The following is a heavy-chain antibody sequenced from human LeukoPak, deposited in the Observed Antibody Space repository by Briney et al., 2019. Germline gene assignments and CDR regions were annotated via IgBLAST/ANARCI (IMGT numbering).Heavy chain of an antibody. CDR3: ARVGGYYDPIYYMDV. J-gene: IGHJ6*03. V-gene: IGHV3-48*04. CDR1: GFTFSSYT. D-gene: IGHD3-22*01. Sequence: PGGSLRLSCAASGFTFSSYTMSWVRQAPGKGLEWVSYISSSSSTIYYADSVKGRFTISRDNAKNSLYLQMNSLRAEDTAVYYCARVGGYYDPIYYMDVWGKGTTVTVSS. CDR2: ISSSSSTI.